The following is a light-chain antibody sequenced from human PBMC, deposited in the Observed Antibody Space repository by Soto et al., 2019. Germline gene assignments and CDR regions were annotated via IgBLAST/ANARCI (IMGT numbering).Light chain of an antibody. J-gene: IGKJ1*01. CDR2: GAS. V-gene: IGKV3-20*01. CDR3: QQYDSSPPT. Sequence: EIVLTQSPGTLSLSPGERATLSCRASQSVSSTYLAWYQQNPGQAPRLLIYGASSRATGIPDRFSGSGSGTDFTLTISRLEPEDFAVYYCQQYDSSPPTFGQGTKVDIK. CDR1: QSVSSTY.